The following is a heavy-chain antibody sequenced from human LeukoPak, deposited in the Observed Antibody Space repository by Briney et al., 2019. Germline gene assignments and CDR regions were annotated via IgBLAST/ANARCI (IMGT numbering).Heavy chain of an antibody. CDR2: ISGSGGST. CDR3: AKVADYSNYYYYYYMDV. Sequence: GGSLRLSCAASGFTFSSYGMSWVRQAPGKGLEWVSAISGSGGSTYYADSVKGRFTISRDNSKNTLYLQMNSLRAEDTAVYYCAKVADYSNYYYYYYMDVWGKGTTVTVSS. D-gene: IGHD4-11*01. J-gene: IGHJ6*03. V-gene: IGHV3-23*01. CDR1: GFTFSSYG.